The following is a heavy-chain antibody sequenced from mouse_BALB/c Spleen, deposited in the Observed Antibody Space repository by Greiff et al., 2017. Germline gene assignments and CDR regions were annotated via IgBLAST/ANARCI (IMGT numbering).Heavy chain of an antibody. Sequence: EVMLVESGGGLVQPGGSLKLSCAASGFTFSSYTMSWVRQTPEKRLEWVAYISNGGGSTYYPDTVKGRFTISRDNAKNTLYLQMSSLKSEETAMYYCARLYYGSSYLDGGGQGTTLTVSA. CDR2: ISNGGGST. J-gene: IGHJ2*01. D-gene: IGHD1-1*01. CDR1: GFTFSSYT. V-gene: IGHV5-12-2*01. CDR3: ARLYYGSSYLDG.